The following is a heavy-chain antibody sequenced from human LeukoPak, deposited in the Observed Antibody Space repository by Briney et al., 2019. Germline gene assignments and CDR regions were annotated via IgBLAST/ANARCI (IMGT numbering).Heavy chain of an antibody. CDR1: SFTFKTFA. J-gene: IGHJ4*02. CDR2: ISGGGDTT. Sequence: GGSLRLSCIVSSFTFKTFAMSWVRQAPGKGLEWVAGISGGGDTTYYAESVKGRFTISRDNSKNMLYLQMRSLRAEDAAIYYCAKDYSSSFWGQGTLVTVSS. V-gene: IGHV3-23*01. CDR3: AKDYSSSF. D-gene: IGHD6-19*01.